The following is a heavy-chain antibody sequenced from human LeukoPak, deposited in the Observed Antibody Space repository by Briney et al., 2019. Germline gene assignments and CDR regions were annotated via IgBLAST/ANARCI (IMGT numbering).Heavy chain of an antibody. CDR2: VYPGDSDT. Sequence: ASVKVSCTGSGYSFTSYWIGWVRQMPGKGLEWMGIVYPGDSDTRYSPSFQGQVTISADKSISTAYLQWSSLKASDTAMHYCARRDCSSTSCQGFDPWGQGTLVTVSS. V-gene: IGHV5-51*01. CDR3: ARRDCSSTSCQGFDP. D-gene: IGHD2-2*01. J-gene: IGHJ5*02. CDR1: GYSFTSYW.